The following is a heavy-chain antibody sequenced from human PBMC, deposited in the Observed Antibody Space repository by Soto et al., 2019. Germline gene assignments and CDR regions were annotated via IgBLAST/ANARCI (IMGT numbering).Heavy chain of an antibody. V-gene: IGHV1-46*01. Sequence: ASVKVSCKASGYTFSNFAMHCVRQAPGQGLEWMGIINPSGGNTNYAQKFQGRVTMTRDTSTSTVYMELSSLRSEDTAVYYCARAIAVAGTCDPWGQGTLVTVSS. CDR2: INPSGGNT. D-gene: IGHD6-19*01. J-gene: IGHJ5*02. CDR1: GYTFSNFA. CDR3: ARAIAVAGTCDP.